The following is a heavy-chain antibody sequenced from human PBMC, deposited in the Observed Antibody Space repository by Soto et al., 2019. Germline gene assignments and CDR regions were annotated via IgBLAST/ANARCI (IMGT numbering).Heavy chain of an antibody. J-gene: IGHJ6*02. CDR1: GFILSTYP. CDR2: MNGAATST. V-gene: IGHV3-23*01. CDR3: ARGAADHYNYGMDV. Sequence: QLSESGGDLLQPGGSLTLSCAVSGFILSTYPMTWVRQAPGRGLEWVSSMNGAATSTSYADSVKGRFTTSRDNSQNTLYLQINTLRPEDTAVYFCARGAADHYNYGMDVWGQGTTVIVSS. D-gene: IGHD1-26*01.